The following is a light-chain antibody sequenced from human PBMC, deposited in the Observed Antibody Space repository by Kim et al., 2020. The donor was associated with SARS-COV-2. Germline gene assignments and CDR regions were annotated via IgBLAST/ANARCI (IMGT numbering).Light chain of an antibody. J-gene: IGLJ2*01. V-gene: IGLV2-11*03. CDR3: SSYAGASTVV. CDR2: DVT. Sequence: GQSVTISCTGNSNDVGVYNYVSWFQQHPGKAPKLMIYDVTHRPSGVPDRFSGSKSGNTASLTVSGLQAEDEADYLCSSYAGASTVVFGGGTQLTVL. CDR1: SNDVGVYNY.